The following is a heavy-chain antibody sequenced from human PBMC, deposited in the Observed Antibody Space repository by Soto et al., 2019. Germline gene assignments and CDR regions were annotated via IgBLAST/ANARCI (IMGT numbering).Heavy chain of an antibody. D-gene: IGHD2-8*02. CDR1: GYTCTSYD. J-gene: IGHJ6*02. Sequence: GASVKVSCKSSGYTCTSYDISSLQQAPGQEREWMGWITAYHGNTNYAQTLQGRVTMTTDTSTSKAYMELRRLRSDDTALYYCANWWLARSGYYYYGMDVWGQGTTVTVSS. CDR2: ITAYHGNT. CDR3: ANWWLARSGYYYYGMDV. V-gene: IGHV1-18*04.